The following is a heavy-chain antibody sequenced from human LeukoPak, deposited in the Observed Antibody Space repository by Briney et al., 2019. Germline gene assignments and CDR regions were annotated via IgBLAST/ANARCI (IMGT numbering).Heavy chain of an antibody. V-gene: IGHV4-59*01. J-gene: IGHJ4*02. CDR1: GASISSYY. CDR2: IYYSGRT. Sequence: SETLSLTCTVSGASISSYYWSWIRQSPGRGLEWIGYIYYSGRTNYNPSLKSRVTISVDTSKNQFPLKLTSATAADTAVYYCARVRTYYYDSSGYYYFDYWGQGTLVTVSS. CDR3: ARVRTYYYDSSGYYYFDY. D-gene: IGHD3-22*01.